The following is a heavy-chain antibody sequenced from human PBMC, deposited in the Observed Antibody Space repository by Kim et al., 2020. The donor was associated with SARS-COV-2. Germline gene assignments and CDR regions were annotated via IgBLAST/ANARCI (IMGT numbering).Heavy chain of an antibody. D-gene: IGHD6-13*01. CDR1: GYTLTELS. CDR2: FDPEDGET. J-gene: IGHJ6*02. CDR3: ATGVAAAGTPDDYYYYYGMDV. Sequence: ASVKVSCKVSGYTLTELSMHWVRQAPGKGLEWMGGFDPEDGETIYAQKFQGRVTMTEDTSTDTAHMELSSLRSEDTAVYYCATGVAAAGTPDDYYYYYGMDVWGQGTTVTVSS. V-gene: IGHV1-24*01.